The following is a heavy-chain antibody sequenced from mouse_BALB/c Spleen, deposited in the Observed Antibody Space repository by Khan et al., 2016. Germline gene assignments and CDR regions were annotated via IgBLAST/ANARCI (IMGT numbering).Heavy chain of an antibody. CDR3: ARLRHTMNY. V-gene: IGHV5-6-3*01. J-gene: IGHJ4*01. CDR1: GFTFTTYA. CDR2: INSDGSSN. D-gene: IGHD2-12*01. Sequence: EVELVESGGGFVQPGGSLALSCAVSGFTFTTYAMSWVRQTTDNRLELVATINSDGSSNYYADTETGRFTSARDKTKYTLYRQMSRLKSDDTAMYYCARLRHTMNYWGQGTSVTVSS.